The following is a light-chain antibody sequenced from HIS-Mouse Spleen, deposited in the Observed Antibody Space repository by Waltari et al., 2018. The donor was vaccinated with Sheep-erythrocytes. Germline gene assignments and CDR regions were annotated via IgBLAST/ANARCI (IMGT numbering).Light chain of an antibody. CDR3: CSYAGSYTWV. CDR1: SRDVGGYNY. Sequence: QSALTQPRSVSGSPGQSVTISCTGTSRDVGGYNYVPCYQQHPGKAPKPMIYDVRKRPSGVPDRFSGSKSGNTASLTISGLQAEDEADYYCCSYAGSYTWVFGGGTKLTVL. V-gene: IGLV2-11*01. CDR2: DVR. J-gene: IGLJ3*02.